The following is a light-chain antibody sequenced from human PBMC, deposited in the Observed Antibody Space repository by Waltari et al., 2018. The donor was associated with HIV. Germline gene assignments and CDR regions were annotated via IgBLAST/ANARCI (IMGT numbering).Light chain of an antibody. CDR3: YSPDGTPDDRGV. Sequence: SDELTQPPSVSVSPGQTARISCSENLLSKKPTYCYQQKSGQAPMLAIYEDNRRPSGIPERFSGSTAETTATLTIGGAQVEDEADYFCYSPDGTPDDRGVFGGGTKLTVL. CDR2: EDN. J-gene: IGLJ3*02. CDR1: LLSKKP. V-gene: IGLV3-10*01.